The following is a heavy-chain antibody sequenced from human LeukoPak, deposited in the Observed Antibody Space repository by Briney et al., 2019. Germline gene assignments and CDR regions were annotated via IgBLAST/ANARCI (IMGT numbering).Heavy chain of an antibody. CDR3: AGGPVEELLHNWFDP. CDR1: GGSISSRSYY. J-gene: IGHJ5*02. CDR2: VYYRGST. V-gene: IGHV4-39*01. D-gene: IGHD2-15*01. Sequence: SETLSLTCTVTGGSISSRSYYWGWIRQPPGKGLEWIGTVYYRGSTYYSPSLKSRVTISVDTSKNQFSLKLSSVTAADTAVYYCAGGPVEELLHNWFDPWGLGTLVTVSS.